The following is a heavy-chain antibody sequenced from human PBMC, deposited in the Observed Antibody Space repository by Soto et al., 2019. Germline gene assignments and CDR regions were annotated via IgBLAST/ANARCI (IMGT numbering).Heavy chain of an antibody. J-gene: IGHJ3*02. D-gene: IGHD2-21*02. Sequence: DVQLVESGGGLVQPGGSLRLSCAASGFTVGNNFMSWVRQAPGKGLEGVSVIKNRAGTDYADSVKGRFTISTDNSKNTLYLQMNSLRAEDTAVYYCVRDFLGVTASWVAFDIWGQGTKVTVSP. CDR2: IKNRAGT. CDR1: GFTVGNNF. V-gene: IGHV3-66*01. CDR3: VRDFLGVTASWVAFDI.